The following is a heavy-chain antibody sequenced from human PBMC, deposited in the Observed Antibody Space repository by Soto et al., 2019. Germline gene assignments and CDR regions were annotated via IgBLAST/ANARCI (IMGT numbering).Heavy chain of an antibody. CDR2: TNSDGSDT. Sequence: GGSLRLSCAASGFTFSTYWMYWVRQAPGKGLVWVSRTNSDGSDTSYADSVKGRFTISRDNAKNTLYLKMNSLRAEDTAVYYCARDRGWSLFDYWGQGTLVTVSS. V-gene: IGHV3-74*01. J-gene: IGHJ4*02. CDR3: ARDRGWSLFDY. CDR1: GFTFSTYW. D-gene: IGHD6-19*01.